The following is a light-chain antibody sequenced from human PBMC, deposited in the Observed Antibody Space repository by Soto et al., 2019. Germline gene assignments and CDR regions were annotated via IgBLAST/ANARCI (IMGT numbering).Light chain of an antibody. CDR2: GAS. Sequence: DIVMTQSPDSLAVSLGERATINCRASQSVSSSFLAWYQQKAGQAPRLLIYGASNRATGIPDRFSGSGSGTDFTINIRRLEPEDFAVYYCQQYGRSGKFGHGTKA. J-gene: IGKJ1*01. CDR3: QQYGRSGK. CDR1: QSVSSSF. V-gene: IGKV3-20*01.